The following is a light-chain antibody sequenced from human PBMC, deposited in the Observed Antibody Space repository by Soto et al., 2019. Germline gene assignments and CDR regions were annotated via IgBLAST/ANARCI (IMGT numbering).Light chain of an antibody. Sequence: ESVMTQSPAALSVSPGERVTLSCRASQSNSFNLAWYQQKPGQAPKPLIYIASTRAAGIPARFSGSGSGTEFTLTISSLQSEDSAIYYCQQYNNWPSWTFGQGTKVDIK. CDR3: QQYNNWPSWT. J-gene: IGKJ1*01. CDR2: IAS. CDR1: QSNSFN. V-gene: IGKV3-15*01.